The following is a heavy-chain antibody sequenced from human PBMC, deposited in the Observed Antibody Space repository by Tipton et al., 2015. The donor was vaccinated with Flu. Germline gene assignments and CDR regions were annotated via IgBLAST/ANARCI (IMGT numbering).Heavy chain of an antibody. J-gene: IGHJ4*02. CDR3: AKDLPATGSLGY. D-gene: IGHD2-15*01. Sequence: TLSLTCTVSGDALSSSGYYWSWSRRPPGKGLEWIGYIHYTGSTYYNPSLRSRLTISIDTSKNQFSLKLTSVTAADTAVYFCAKDLPATGSLGYWGQGKLVTVSS. CDR2: IHYTGST. V-gene: IGHV4-31*03. CDR1: GDALSSSGYY.